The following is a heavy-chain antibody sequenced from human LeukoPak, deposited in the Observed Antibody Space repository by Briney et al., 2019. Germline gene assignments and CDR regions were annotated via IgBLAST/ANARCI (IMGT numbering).Heavy chain of an antibody. V-gene: IGHV7-4-1*02. D-gene: IGHD3-3*01. CDR2: INTNTGNP. J-gene: IGHJ4*02. Sequence: ASVKVSCKASGYTFTSYAMNWVRQAPGQGLEWMGWINTNTGNPTYAQGFTGRFVFSLDTSVSTTYLQISRLKAEDTAVYYCARVKYYDFWSGEYYFDYWGQGTLVTVSS. CDR1: GYTFTSYA. CDR3: ARVKYYDFWSGEYYFDY.